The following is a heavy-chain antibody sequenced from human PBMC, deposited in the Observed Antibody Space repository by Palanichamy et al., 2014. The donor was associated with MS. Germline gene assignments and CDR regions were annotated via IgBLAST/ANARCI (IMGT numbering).Heavy chain of an antibody. CDR3: ARGGTWPVRIDY. V-gene: IGHV4-34*01. J-gene: IGHJ4*02. D-gene: IGHD6-19*01. Sequence: YYTYLKSRVIISVDTSKNQFSLKLSSVTAADRAMYYCARGGTWPVRIDYWGQGTLVTVSS.